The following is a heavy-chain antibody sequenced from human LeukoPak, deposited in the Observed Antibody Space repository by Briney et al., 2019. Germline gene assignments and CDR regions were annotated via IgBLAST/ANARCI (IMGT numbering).Heavy chain of an antibody. CDR2: ISYDGSNK. CDR3: ARGGTGSCYSFTDY. CDR1: GFTFSSYG. D-gene: IGHD2-2*01. V-gene: IGHV3-30*19. J-gene: IGHJ4*02. Sequence: GGSLRLSCAASGFTFSSYGMPWVRQAPGKGLEWVAVISYDGSNKYYADSVKGRFTISRDISNSTLYLQMNSLRPEDTALYYCARGGTGSCYSFTDYWGQGALVTVSS.